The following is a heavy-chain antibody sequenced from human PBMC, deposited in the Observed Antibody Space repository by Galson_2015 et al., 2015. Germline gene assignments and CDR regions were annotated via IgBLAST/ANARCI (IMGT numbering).Heavy chain of an antibody. D-gene: IGHD3-16*02. J-gene: IGHJ3*02. V-gene: IGHV1-3*01. Sequence: SCKASGYTFTTYAMHWVRQAPGQRLEWMAWINPDNGNTKYSQKVQGRVSITRDTSATTAYMELSSLTSEDTAVYYCARPSRDWGSYRHDAFDIWGQGTMVTVSS. CDR3: ARPSRDWGSYRHDAFDI. CDR2: INPDNGNT. CDR1: GYTFTTYA.